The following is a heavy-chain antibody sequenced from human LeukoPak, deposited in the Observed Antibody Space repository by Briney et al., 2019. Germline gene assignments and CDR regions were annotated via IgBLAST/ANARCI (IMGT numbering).Heavy chain of an antibody. CDR2: IIPSGGST. D-gene: IGHD1-1*01. CDR1: GYTFTSYY. CDR3: ARDGIRTTFDY. J-gene: IGHJ4*02. V-gene: IGHV1-46*01. Sequence: ASVKVSCKASGYTFTSYYMHWVRQAPGQGLEWMGIIIPSGGSTSYAQKFQGRVTMTRDTSTSTVYMELSSLRSEDTAVYYCARDGIRTTFDYWGQGTLVTVSS.